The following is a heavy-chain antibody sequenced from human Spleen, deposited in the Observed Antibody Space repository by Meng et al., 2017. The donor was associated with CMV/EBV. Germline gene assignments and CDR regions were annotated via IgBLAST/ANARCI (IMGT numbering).Heavy chain of an antibody. CDR2: IYHSGTT. CDR1: GGSISSYY. J-gene: IGHJ5*02. D-gene: IGHD1-7*01. CDR3: AREASITGTWWFDP. Sequence: SETLSLTCTVSGGSISSYYWTWIRQPPGKGLEWIGYIYHSGTTNYNPSLKSRVTMSMDMSRNQFSLKLSSVTAADTAVYYCAREASITGTWWFDPWGQGTLVTVSS. V-gene: IGHV4-59*01.